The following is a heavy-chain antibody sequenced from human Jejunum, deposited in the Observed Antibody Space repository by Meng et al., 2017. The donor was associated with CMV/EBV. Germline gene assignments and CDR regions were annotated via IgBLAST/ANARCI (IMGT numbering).Heavy chain of an antibody. V-gene: IGHV3-23*01. CDR1: GFTFSTYA. CDR2: ISEIRDAS. J-gene: IGHJ4*02. CDR3: AKARQCED. Sequence: LSLSSAASGFTFSTYAMTWVRQAPGKGLEWVSTISEIRDASYYGDSVKGRFAISRDNSKNTLYLQMSSLRVEDTAVYYCAKARQCEDWGQGTLVTVSS.